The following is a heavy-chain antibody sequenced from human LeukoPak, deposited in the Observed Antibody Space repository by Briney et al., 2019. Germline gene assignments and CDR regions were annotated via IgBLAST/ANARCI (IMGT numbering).Heavy chain of an antibody. J-gene: IGHJ3*02. CDR1: GGSISSYY. V-gene: IGHV4-59*01. Sequence: SETLSLTCTVSGGSISSYYWGWIRQPLGKGLEWIGYIYYSGSTNYNPSLKSRVTISVDTSKNQFSLKLSSVTAADTAVYYCARDSPIAAAGFFHAFDIWGQGTMVTVSS. D-gene: IGHD6-13*01. CDR3: ARDSPIAAAGFFHAFDI. CDR2: IYYSGST.